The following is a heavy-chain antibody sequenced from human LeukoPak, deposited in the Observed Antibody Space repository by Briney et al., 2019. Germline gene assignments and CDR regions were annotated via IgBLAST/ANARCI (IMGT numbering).Heavy chain of an antibody. CDR3: ARLVVVAATSYYYYGMDV. Sequence: GGSLRLSCAASRFTFSSYSMNWVRQAPGKGLEWVSSISSSSSYIYYADSVKGRFTISRDNAKNSLYLQMNSLRAEDTAVYYCARLVVVAATSYYYYGMDVWGQGTTVTVSS. J-gene: IGHJ6*02. CDR2: ISSSSSYI. V-gene: IGHV3-21*01. D-gene: IGHD2-15*01. CDR1: RFTFSSYS.